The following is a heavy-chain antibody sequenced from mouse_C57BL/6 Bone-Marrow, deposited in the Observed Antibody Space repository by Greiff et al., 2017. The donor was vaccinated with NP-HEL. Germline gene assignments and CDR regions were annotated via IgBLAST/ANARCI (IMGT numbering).Heavy chain of an antibody. CDR2: ISDGGSYT. CDR3: ARDGYGGY. D-gene: IGHD2-2*01. CDR1: GFTFSSYA. Sequence: EVQRVESGGGLVKPGGSLKLSCAASGFTFSSYAMSWVRQTPEKRLEWVATISDGGSYTYYPDNAKNNLYLQMSQLKSEDTAMYYCARDGYGGYWGQGTTLTVSS. J-gene: IGHJ2*01. V-gene: IGHV5-4*01.